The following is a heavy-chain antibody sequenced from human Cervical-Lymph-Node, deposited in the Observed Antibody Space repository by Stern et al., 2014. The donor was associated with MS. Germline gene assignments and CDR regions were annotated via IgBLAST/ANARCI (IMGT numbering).Heavy chain of an antibody. CDR2: ISYHGGDQ. CDR3: AKDRTLEWVGEFQFDH. J-gene: IGHJ4*02. D-gene: IGHD3-10*01. V-gene: IGHV3-30*18. CDR1: GFKFRSFT. Sequence: QVQLVESGGGVVQPGKSLRLSCAASGFKFRSFTMNWVRQAPGKGLEWVAVISYHGGDQYYADSVKGRFTISRDNSNNTVYLQMNGLRVDDTAIYYCAKDRTLEWVGEFQFDHWGQGALVTVSS.